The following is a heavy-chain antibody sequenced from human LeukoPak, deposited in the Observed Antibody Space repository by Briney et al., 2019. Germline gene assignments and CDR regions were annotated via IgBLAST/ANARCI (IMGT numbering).Heavy chain of an antibody. CDR1: GYPFTGYY. D-gene: IGHD5-12*01. CDR3: ARTSGYDFGTDFDY. J-gene: IGHJ4*02. CDR2: INPDSGGT. Sequence: ASVKVSCKASGYPFTGYYLHWVRQAPGQGLEWMGWINPDSGGTDYEQKFQGRVTMTRDTSISTAYMELSRLRSDDTDVYYCARTSGYDFGTDFDYWGQGTLVTVSS. V-gene: IGHV1-2*02.